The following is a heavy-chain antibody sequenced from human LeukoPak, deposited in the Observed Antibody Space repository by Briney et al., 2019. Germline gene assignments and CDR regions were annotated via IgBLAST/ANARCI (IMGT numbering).Heavy chain of an antibody. J-gene: IGHJ4*02. CDR3: ATVTRYHSDGYTSRGYNDY. CDR1: GYTFTGYS. V-gene: IGHV1-2*02. CDR2: IRPNSGTT. Sequence: GASVKVSCKASGYTFTGYSMHWVRQAPGQGLEWMGLIRPNSGTTNYAQRFQGRVTMTRDTSISTAYMELSSLRSDDTAVYYCATVTRYHSDGYTSRGYNDYWGQGTLVTASS. D-gene: IGHD5-24*01.